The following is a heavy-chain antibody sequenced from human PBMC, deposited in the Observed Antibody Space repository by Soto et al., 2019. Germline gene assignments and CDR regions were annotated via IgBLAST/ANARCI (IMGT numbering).Heavy chain of an antibody. CDR2: MNPNRGNT. D-gene: IGHD3-3*01. CDR3: ARSVLFYDFWSGDYTNNWFDP. V-gene: IGHV1-8*01. J-gene: IGHJ5*02. CDR1: GYTFTSYD. Sequence: ASVKVSCKASGYTFTSYDINWARQATGQGLERMGWMNPNRGNTGYAQKFQGRVTMTRNTSISTAYMELSSLRSDDTAVYYCARSVLFYDFWSGDYTNNWFDPWGQGTLVAVSS.